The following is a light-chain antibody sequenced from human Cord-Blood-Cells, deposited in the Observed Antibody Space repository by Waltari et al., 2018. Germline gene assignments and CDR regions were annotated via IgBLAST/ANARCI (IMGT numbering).Light chain of an antibody. CDR3: SSYTSSSTL. CDR2: DVS. J-gene: IGLJ2*01. Sequence: QSALTQPASVSGSPGQSITIPCTGTSSDVGGYNYVSWYQQHPGKAPNLMIYDVSKRPSGVSNRFSGSKSGNTASLTISGLQAEDEADYYCSSYTSSSTLFGGGTKLTVL. CDR1: SSDVGGYNY. V-gene: IGLV2-14*01.